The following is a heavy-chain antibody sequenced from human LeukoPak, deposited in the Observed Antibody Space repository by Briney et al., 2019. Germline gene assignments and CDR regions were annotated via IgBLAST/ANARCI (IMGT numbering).Heavy chain of an antibody. V-gene: IGHV5-51*01. CDR1: GYSFTSYW. J-gene: IGHJ5*02. CDR3: ARSGVPGAMTWFDP. CDR2: IFPGDSDT. D-gene: IGHD2-2*01. Sequence: GESLKISCKGSGYSFTSYWIGWVRQMPGKGLEWMGIIFPGDSDTRYSPSFQGQVTISADKSINAAYLQWRSLKASDTAMYYCARSGVPGAMTWFDPWGQGTLVTVSS.